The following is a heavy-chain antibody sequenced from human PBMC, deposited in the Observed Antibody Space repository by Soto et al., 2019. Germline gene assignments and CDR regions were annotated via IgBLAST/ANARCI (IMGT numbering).Heavy chain of an antibody. CDR3: ARGRKDAYSFSRYWYFDL. V-gene: IGHV4-34*01. CDR1: GGSFSGYY. CDR2: INHSGNT. D-gene: IGHD5-18*01. Sequence: NPSETLSLTCAVYGGSFSGYYWSWIRQPPGKGLEWIGEINHSGNTNYNPSLKSRVTISVDASKNQLSLKLNSVTAADTAVYYCARGRKDAYSFSRYWYFDLWGRGTLVTVSS. J-gene: IGHJ2*01.